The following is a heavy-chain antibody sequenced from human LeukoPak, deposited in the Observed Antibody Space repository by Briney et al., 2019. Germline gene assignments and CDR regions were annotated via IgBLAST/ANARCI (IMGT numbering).Heavy chain of an antibody. Sequence: ASVKVSCKASGYTFTAYYMHWVRQAPGQGLEWLGWINPNSGGTNYAQKFRGRVTMTRDTSITTAYMELSRLSSDDTAVYYCASSVSSRWAIIDYWGQGTLVTVSS. J-gene: IGHJ4*02. CDR1: GYTFTAYY. CDR2: INPNSGGT. V-gene: IGHV1-2*02. CDR3: ASSVSSRWAIIDY. D-gene: IGHD6-13*01.